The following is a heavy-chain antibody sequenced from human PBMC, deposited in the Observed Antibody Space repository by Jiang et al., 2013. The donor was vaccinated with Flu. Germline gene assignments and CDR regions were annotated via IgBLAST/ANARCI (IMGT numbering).Heavy chain of an antibody. D-gene: IGHD6-13*01. CDR3: ARVGSWLGYYFDY. V-gene: IGHV4-59*01. CDR2: IYYSGST. CDR1: GGSISSYY. J-gene: IGHJ4*02. Sequence: GPGLVKPSETLPLTCTVSGGSISSYYWSWIRQPPGKGLEWIGYIYYSGSTNYNPSLKSRVTISVDTSKNQFSLKLSSVTAADTAVYYCARVGSWLGYYFDYWGQGTLVTVSS.